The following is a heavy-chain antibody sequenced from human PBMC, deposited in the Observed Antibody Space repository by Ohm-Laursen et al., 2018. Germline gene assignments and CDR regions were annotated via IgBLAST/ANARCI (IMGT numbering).Heavy chain of an antibody. CDR2: ISSSGSTI. CDR1: GFTFSDYY. V-gene: IGHV3-11*01. D-gene: IGHD5-24*01. CDR3: ARVSRGTLQSP. Sequence: SLRLSCTASGFTFSDYYMSWIRQAPGKGLEWVSYISSSGSTIYYADSVKGRFTISRDNAKNSLYLQMNSLRAEDTAMYYCARVSRGTLQSPWGQGTLVTVSS. J-gene: IGHJ5*02.